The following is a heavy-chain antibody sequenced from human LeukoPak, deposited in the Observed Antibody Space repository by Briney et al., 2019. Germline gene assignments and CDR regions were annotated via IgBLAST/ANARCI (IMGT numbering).Heavy chain of an antibody. J-gene: IGHJ4*02. CDR2: INHSGST. Sequence: SETLSLTCAVYGGSFSGYYWSWIRQPPGKGLEWIGEINHSGSTNYNPSLKSRVTISVDTSKNQFSLKLSSVTAADTAVYYCARGLENFDYWGQGTLVTVSS. CDR3: ARGLENFDY. CDR1: GGSFSGYY. V-gene: IGHV4-34*01.